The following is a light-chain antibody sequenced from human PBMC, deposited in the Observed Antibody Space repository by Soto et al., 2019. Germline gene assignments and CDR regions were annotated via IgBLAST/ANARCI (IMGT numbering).Light chain of an antibody. V-gene: IGKV3-15*01. CDR2: DAS. CDR3: QQYNVWPLT. Sequence: EIVMTQSPATLSVSPGERATLSCRASQSVSSNLAWYQQKPGQTPKLLIYDASTRATGIPARFSGSGSGTEFALTISSRQSEDFAVYYCQQYNVWPLTFGGGTKVEFK. CDR1: QSVSSN. J-gene: IGKJ4*01.